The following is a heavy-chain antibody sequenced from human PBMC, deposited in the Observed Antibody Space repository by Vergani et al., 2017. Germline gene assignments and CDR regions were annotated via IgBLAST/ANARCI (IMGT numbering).Heavy chain of an antibody. D-gene: IGHD2-15*01. Sequence: QVHLVQSGAEVKKPGASVKVSCKASGYTFTSYGITWVRQAPGQGLEWMGWISTYNGNTNYAQKFQGRVTMTTDTSTSTAYMDLRSLRSDDTAVYYCARWDGYCGGGSCYSRFFLGSGNNWFDPWGQGTLVTVSS. CDR1: GYTFTSYG. V-gene: IGHV1-18*04. CDR2: ISTYNGNT. J-gene: IGHJ5*02. CDR3: ARWDGYCGGGSCYSRFFLGSGNNWFDP.